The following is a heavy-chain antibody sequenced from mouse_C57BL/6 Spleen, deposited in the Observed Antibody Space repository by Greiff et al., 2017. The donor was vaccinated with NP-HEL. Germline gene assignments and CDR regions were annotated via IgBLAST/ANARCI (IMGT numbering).Heavy chain of an antibody. Sequence: VQLQQSGAELARPGASVKLSCKASGYTFTSYGISWVKQRTGQGLEWIGEIYPRSGNTYYNEKFKGKATLTADKSSSTAYMELRSLTSEDSAVYFCARWRDYDVNYYAMDYWGQGTSVTVSS. D-gene: IGHD2-4*01. CDR1: GYTFTSYG. V-gene: IGHV1-81*01. CDR2: IYPRSGNT. J-gene: IGHJ4*01. CDR3: ARWRDYDVNYYAMDY.